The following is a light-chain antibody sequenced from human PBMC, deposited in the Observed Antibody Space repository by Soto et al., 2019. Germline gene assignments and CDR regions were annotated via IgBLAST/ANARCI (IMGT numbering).Light chain of an antibody. CDR2: QTS. Sequence: EIVLTQSPATLSSFPGDRVTLSCRASQYINTRLAWYQHRPGQAPRLLIYQTSIRAAGIPARFSASGTGTDFTLTISDVQPEDFAVYYCQQYNSYSRTFGQGTKVEIK. CDR3: QQYNSYSRT. J-gene: IGKJ1*01. CDR1: QYINTR. V-gene: IGKV3D-11*01.